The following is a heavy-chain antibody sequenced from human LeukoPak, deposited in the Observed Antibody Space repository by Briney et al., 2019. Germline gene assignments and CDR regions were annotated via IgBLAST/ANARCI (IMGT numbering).Heavy chain of an antibody. Sequence: SETLSLTCTVSGGSISSYYWSWVRQPPGKGLEWIGFVYYTGSTNYSPSLKSRVTISVDTSKNQFSLKLRSVTAADTAVYYCARDRLEDYYDSSGHIDYWGRGTLVTVSS. CDR2: VYYTGST. J-gene: IGHJ4*02. V-gene: IGHV4-59*01. D-gene: IGHD3-22*01. CDR1: GGSISSYY. CDR3: ARDRLEDYYDSSGHIDY.